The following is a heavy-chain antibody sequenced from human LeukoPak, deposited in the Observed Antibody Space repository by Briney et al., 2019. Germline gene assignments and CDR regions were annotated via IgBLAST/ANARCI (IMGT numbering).Heavy chain of an antibody. Sequence: GGSLRLSCEASGFTFNTYSMNWARQAPGKGLEWVSSIDSSGGYMFYADSVKGRFTISRDNAKNTLYLQMNSLRAEDTAVYYCARDSGSRELDAFDIWGQGTMVTVSS. CDR3: ARDSGSRELDAFDI. CDR1: GFTFNTYS. V-gene: IGHV3-21*01. D-gene: IGHD1-26*01. CDR2: IDSSGGYM. J-gene: IGHJ3*02.